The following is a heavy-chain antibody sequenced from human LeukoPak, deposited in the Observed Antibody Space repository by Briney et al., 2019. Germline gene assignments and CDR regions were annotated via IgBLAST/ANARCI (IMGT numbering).Heavy chain of an antibody. J-gene: IGHJ5*02. Sequence: SETLSLTCAVYGGSFSDYFWTWIRQPPGKGLEWIGEINRHGGTNYNPSLRGRVTMSVDTSKDQFSLKLTSVSAADTAVYYCARDGSGPDPKNWFDPWGQGTLVTVSS. CDR3: ARDGSGPDPKNWFDP. D-gene: IGHD3-10*01. CDR2: INRHGGT. V-gene: IGHV4-34*01. CDR1: GGSFSDYF.